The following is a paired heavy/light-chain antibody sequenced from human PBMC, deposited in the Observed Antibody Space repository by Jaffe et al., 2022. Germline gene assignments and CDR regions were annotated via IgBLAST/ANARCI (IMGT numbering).Heavy chain of an antibody. V-gene: IGHV3-66*02. Sequence: EVQLVESGGGLVQPGGSLRLSCAASGFTVSSNYMSWVRQAPGKGLEWVSVIYSGGSTYYADSVKGRFTISRDNSKNTLYLQMNSLRAEDTAVYYCARVGRAYCGGDCPSEDYFDYWGQGTLVTVSS. CDR2: IYSGGST. D-gene: IGHD2-21*02. J-gene: IGHJ4*02. CDR3: ARVGRAYCGGDCPSEDYFDY. CDR1: GFTVSSNY.
Light chain of an antibody. J-gene: IGKJ3*01. V-gene: IGKV3-11*01. CDR2: DAS. Sequence: EIVLTQSPATLSLSPGERATLSCRASQSVSSYLAWYQQKPGQAPRLLIYDASNRATGIPARFSGSGSGTDFTLTISSLEPEDFAVYYCQQRSNWLSFTFGPGTKVDIK. CDR3: QQRSNWLSFT. CDR1: QSVSSY.